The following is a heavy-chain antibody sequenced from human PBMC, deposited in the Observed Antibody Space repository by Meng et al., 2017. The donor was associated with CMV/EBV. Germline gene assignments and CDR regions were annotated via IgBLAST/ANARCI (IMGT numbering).Heavy chain of an antibody. CDR1: GFTFSSYE. CDR3: ARVGDGSLGIVGATSGLYYYYGMDV. D-gene: IGHD1-26*01. V-gene: IGHV3-48*03. CDR2: ISSSGSTI. Sequence: GESLKISCAASGFTFSSYEMNWVRQAPGKELEWVSYISSSGSTIYYADSVKGRFTISRDNAKNSLYLQMNSLRAEDTAVYYCARVGDGSLGIVGATSGLYYYYGMDVWGQGTTVTVSS. J-gene: IGHJ6*02.